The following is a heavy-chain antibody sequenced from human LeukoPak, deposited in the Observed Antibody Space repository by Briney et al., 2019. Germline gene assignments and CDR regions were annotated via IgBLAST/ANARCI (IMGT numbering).Heavy chain of an antibody. CDR1: GGSFSGYY. CDR3: ARPGSSYYYDSSGYYSRWFDP. Sequence: SETLSLTCAVYGGSFSGYYWSWLRQPPGKGLEWIGEINHSGSTNYNPSLKSRVTISVDTSKNQFSLKLSSVTAADTAAYYCARPGSSYYYDSSGYYSRWFDPWGQGTLVTVSS. J-gene: IGHJ5*02. CDR2: INHSGST. V-gene: IGHV4-34*01. D-gene: IGHD3-22*01.